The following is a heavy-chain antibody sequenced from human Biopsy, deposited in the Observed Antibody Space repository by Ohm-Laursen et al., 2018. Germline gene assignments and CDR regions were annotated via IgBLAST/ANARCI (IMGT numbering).Heavy chain of an antibody. D-gene: IGHD3-22*01. V-gene: IGHV1-69*06. CDR2: IIPLFGTT. CDR1: GGTFSDYA. CDR3: ARDTKWLASGPIDY. J-gene: IGHJ4*02. Sequence: SVKVSCKTSGGTFSDYATSWLRQAPGQGLEWMGGIIPLFGTTNYAQKFQGRVTITADKSTGTAYMDLSSLRSEYTAVYYCARDTKWLASGPIDYWGQGALVTVSS.